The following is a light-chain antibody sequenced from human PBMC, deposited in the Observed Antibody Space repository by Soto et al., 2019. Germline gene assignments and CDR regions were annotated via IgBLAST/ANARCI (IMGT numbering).Light chain of an antibody. Sequence: QSALTQPASVSGSPGQSITISCTGTSSDVGGYGYVSWYQQYPGKAPKLMIYEVSNRPSGVSNRFSGSKFGNTASLTISGLQAEDEADYYCSSYTSGSTYVFGTGTKLTVL. V-gene: IGLV2-14*01. J-gene: IGLJ1*01. CDR1: SSDVGGYGY. CDR2: EVS. CDR3: SSYTSGSTYV.